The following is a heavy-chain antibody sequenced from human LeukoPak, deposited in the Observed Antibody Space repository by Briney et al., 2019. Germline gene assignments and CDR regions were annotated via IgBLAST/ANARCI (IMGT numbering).Heavy chain of an antibody. CDR1: GFTFSSYG. V-gene: IGHV3-30*02. CDR2: IRYDGSNK. CDR3: ARALRIAAAGTPPGY. J-gene: IGHJ4*02. D-gene: IGHD6-13*01. Sequence: GGSLRLSCAASGFTFSSYGMHWVRQAPGKGLEWVAFIRYDGSNKYYADSVKGRFTISRDNSKNTLYLQMNSLRAEDTAVYYCARALRIAAAGTPPGYWGQGTLVTVSS.